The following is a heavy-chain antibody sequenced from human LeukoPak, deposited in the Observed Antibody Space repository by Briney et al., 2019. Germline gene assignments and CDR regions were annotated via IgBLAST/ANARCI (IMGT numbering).Heavy chain of an antibody. J-gene: IGHJ3*02. Sequence: SETLSLTCTVSGGSISSYYWSWIRQPPGKGLEWIGYIYTSGSTNYNPSHKSRVTISVDTSKNQFSLKLSSVTAADTAVYYCARYSSSQDAFDIWGQGTMVTVSS. V-gene: IGHV4-4*09. D-gene: IGHD6-6*01. CDR3: ARYSSSQDAFDI. CDR1: GGSISSYY. CDR2: IYTSGST.